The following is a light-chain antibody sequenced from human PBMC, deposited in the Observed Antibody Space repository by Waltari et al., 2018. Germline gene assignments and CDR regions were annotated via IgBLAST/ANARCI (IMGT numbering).Light chain of an antibody. J-gene: IGLJ6*01. CDR3: CSHRSGTTFV. V-gene: IGLV2-18*02. CDR1: SSDVGGYND. Sequence: QAALTQPPSVSKSLGQSVTISCTGNSSDVGGYNDVPWYQQHPGTAPRLLIYDVSKRPSGVSDRFSGSKSGNTASLTISGLQAEDEADYYCCSHRSGTTFVFGSGTKLTVL. CDR2: DVS.